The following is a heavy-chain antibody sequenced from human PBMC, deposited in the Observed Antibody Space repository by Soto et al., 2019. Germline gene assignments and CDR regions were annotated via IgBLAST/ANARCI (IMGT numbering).Heavy chain of an antibody. J-gene: IGHJ4*02. V-gene: IGHV3-23*01. CDR1: GFTFSSYA. D-gene: IGHD2-15*01. CDR2: ISGSGGST. CDR3: AKLGIVVVVAAHFDC. Sequence: GGSLRLSCAASGFTFSSYAMSWVRQAPGKGLEWVSAISGSGGSTYYADSVKGRFTISRDNSKNTLYLQMNSLRAEDTAVYYCAKLGIVVVVAAHFDCWGQGTLVTVSS.